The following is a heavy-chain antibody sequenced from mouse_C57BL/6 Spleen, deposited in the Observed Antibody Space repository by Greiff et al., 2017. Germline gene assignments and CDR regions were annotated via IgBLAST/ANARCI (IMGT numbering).Heavy chain of an antibody. CDR2: IHPNSGST. CDR3: AFITTVVYFDY. D-gene: IGHD1-1*01. J-gene: IGHJ2*01. V-gene: IGHV1-64*01. Sequence: QVQLKQPGAELVKPGASVKLSCKASGYTFTSYWMHWVKQRPGQGLEWIGMIHPNSGSTNYNEKFKSKATLTVDKSSSTAYMQLSSLTSEDSAVYYCAFITTVVYFDYWGQGTTLTVSS. CDR1: GYTFTSYW.